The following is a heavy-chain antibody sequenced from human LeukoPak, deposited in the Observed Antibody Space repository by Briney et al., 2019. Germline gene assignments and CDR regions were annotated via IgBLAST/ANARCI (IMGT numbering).Heavy chain of an antibody. CDR1: GASISFYY. D-gene: IGHD6-13*01. V-gene: IGHV4-59*01. J-gene: IGHJ3*02. CDR3: ALDSSGWSDDSFDI. Sequence: SETLSLTCTVSGASISFYYWSWIRQPPGKGLEWIGYIYYSGSTKYNPSLKIRVTMSIDTSKNQFSLNLKSVTAADTAVYYCALDSSGWSDDSFDIWGHGTMVTVSS. CDR2: IYYSGST.